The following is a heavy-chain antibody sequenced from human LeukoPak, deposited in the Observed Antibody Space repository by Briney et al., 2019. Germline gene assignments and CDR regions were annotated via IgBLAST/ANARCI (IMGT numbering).Heavy chain of an antibody. CDR2: ISSTGTYK. D-gene: IGHD1-26*01. CDR3: ARVRQGAFDY. J-gene: IGHJ4*02. Sequence: PGGSLRLSCAASGFTFSSYAMSWVRQAPGKGLEWVSSISSTGTYKYSADSVKGRFTISRDNANNSLDLQMNSLRVDDTAVYYCARVRQGAFDYWGQGTLVTVSS. V-gene: IGHV3-21*01. CDR1: GFTFSSYA.